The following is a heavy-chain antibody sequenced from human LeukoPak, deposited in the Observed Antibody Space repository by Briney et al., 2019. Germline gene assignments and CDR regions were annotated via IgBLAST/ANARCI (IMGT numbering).Heavy chain of an antibody. V-gene: IGHV1-2*02. CDR2: INPNSGGT. Sequence: GASVKVSCKASGYTFTGYYMHWVRQAPGQGLEWMGWINPNSGGTNYAQKFQGRVTITADKSTSTAYMELSSLRSEDTAVYYCAGFGSSWYSNWFDPWGQGTLVTVSS. CDR3: AGFGSSWYSNWFDP. D-gene: IGHD6-13*01. CDR1: GYTFTGYY. J-gene: IGHJ5*02.